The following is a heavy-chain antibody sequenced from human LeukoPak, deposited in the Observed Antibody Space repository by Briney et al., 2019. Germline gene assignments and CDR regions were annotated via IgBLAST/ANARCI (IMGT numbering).Heavy chain of an antibody. V-gene: IGHV3-64*01. Sequence: PGGSLRLSCAASGFTLSSYALHWVRQAPGKGLEYVSGISNNGGSTYYANSAKGRFTISRDNSKNTLYLQMGSLRAEDMAVYYCARVEGGSYCFDYWGQGTLVTVSS. CDR3: ARVEGGSYCFDY. CDR2: ISNNGGST. D-gene: IGHD1-26*01. J-gene: IGHJ4*02. CDR1: GFTLSSYA.